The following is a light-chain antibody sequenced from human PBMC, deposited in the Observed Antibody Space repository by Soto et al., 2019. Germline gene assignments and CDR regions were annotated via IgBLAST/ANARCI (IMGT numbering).Light chain of an antibody. CDR2: AVS. CDR3: SSYTRSSTWV. CDR1: SSDVGGYNY. Sequence: QSALTQPASVSGSPGQSITISCTGTSSDVGGYNYVSWYQQHPGKAPKLMIYAVSNRPSGVSNRFSGSKSGNTASLTISGLQAEDEADYYCSSYTRSSTWVFGGGTKLTVL. V-gene: IGLV2-14*01. J-gene: IGLJ3*02.